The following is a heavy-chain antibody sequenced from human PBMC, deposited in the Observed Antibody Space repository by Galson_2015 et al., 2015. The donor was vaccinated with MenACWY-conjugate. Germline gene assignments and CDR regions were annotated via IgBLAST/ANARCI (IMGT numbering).Heavy chain of an antibody. J-gene: IGHJ5*02. CDR2: INSDGSST. Sequence: SLGLSCADSEVSFTNSWMHWVRHAPGKGLVWVSRINSDGSSTTYADSVKGRFTISRDNAKNTLYLQMNSLRAEDTAVYYCARGGQGLEAAEDNWFDPWSQGTLATVSS. CDR1: EVSFTNSW. D-gene: IGHD6-13*01. V-gene: IGHV3-74*03. CDR3: ARGGQGLEAAEDNWFDP.